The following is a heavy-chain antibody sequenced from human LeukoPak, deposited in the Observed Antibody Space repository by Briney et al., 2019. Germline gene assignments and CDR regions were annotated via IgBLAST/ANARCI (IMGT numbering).Heavy chain of an antibody. J-gene: IGHJ4*02. CDR2: LKESGIEK. Sequence: QSGGSLRLSCVGSGFMFSRYSMGWVRQAPGRGLEFVAHLKESGIEKEYADSVKGRFTISRDNAENLLYLQMNSLRAEDTALYFCARWRGAQSEFDYWGQGTQVTVSS. D-gene: IGHD3-3*01. CDR3: ARWRGAQSEFDY. V-gene: IGHV3-7*01. CDR1: GFMFSRYS.